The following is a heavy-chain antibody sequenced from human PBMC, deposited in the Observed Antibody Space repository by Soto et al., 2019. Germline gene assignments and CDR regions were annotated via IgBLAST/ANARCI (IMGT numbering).Heavy chain of an antibody. V-gene: IGHV4-59*08. CDR1: GGSISTYY. D-gene: IGHD2-15*01. CDR2: IDYTGGA. Sequence: ETLSLTCTVSGGSISTYYWSWIRQPPGKGLEWIGYIDYTGGAKYNPSLKSRVTISVDTFQNQFSLKLTSVTAADTAVYYCARHELGYCSGGSCPYYFDYWGQGTLVTVSS. CDR3: ARHELGYCSGGSCPYYFDY. J-gene: IGHJ4*02.